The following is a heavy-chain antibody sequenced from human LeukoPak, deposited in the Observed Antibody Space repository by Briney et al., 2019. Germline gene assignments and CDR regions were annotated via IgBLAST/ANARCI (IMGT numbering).Heavy chain of an antibody. D-gene: IGHD4-17*01. CDR2: ISSSSSTI. CDR1: GFTFSIYS. J-gene: IGHJ1*01. CDR3: ATDYYGDYSFQH. Sequence: TGGSLRLSCAASGFTFSIYSINWVRQAPAKGLGWVSYISSSSSTIYYADSVKGRFTISRDNAKNSLYLQMNSLRAEDTAVYYCATDYYGDYSFQHWGQGTLVIVSS. V-gene: IGHV3-48*01.